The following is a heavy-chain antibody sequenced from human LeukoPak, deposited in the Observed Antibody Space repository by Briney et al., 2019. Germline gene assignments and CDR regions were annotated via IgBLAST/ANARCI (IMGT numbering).Heavy chain of an antibody. CDR3: ARSPYSSGWYFY. V-gene: IGHV4-38-2*02. CDR1: GYSISSGYY. CDR2: IYHSGST. D-gene: IGHD6-19*01. J-gene: IGHJ4*02. Sequence: PSETLSLTCTVSGYSISSGYYWGWIRQPPGKGLEWIGSIYHSGSTYYNPSLKSRVTISVDTSKNQFSLKLSSVTAADTAVYYCARSPYSSGWYFYWGQGTLVTVSS.